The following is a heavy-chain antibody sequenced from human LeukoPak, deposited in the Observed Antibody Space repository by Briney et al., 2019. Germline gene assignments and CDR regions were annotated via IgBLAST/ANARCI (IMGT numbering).Heavy chain of an antibody. CDR2: ISYDGSNK. Sequence: GGSLRLSCAASGFTFSSYAMHWVRQAPGKGLEWVAVISYDGSNKYYADSVKGRFTISRDNSKNTLYLQMGSLRAEDMAVYYCARGATDYYDSSGYYYFDYWGQGTLVTVSS. J-gene: IGHJ4*02. CDR1: GFTFSSYA. V-gene: IGHV3-30*14. CDR3: ARGATDYYDSSGYYYFDY. D-gene: IGHD3-22*01.